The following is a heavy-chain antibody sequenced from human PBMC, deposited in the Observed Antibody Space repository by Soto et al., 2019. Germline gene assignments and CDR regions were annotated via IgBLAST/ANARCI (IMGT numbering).Heavy chain of an antibody. D-gene: IGHD5-12*01. CDR1: GGSLSSYY. CDR2: IYYSGST. Sequence: TSETLSLTCTVSGGSLSSYYWSWIRQPPGKGLEWIGYIYYSGSTNYNPSLKSRVTISVDTSKNQFSLKLSSVTAADTAVYYCARGDYDTSTFDYWGQGTLVTAPQ. J-gene: IGHJ4*02. CDR3: ARGDYDTSTFDY. V-gene: IGHV4-59*01.